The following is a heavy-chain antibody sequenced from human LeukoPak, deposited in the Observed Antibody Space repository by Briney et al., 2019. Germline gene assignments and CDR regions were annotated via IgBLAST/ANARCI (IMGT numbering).Heavy chain of an antibody. Sequence: GGSLRLSCAASGFIFSSYAMHWVRQAPGKGLEYVSAISSNGGSTYYANSVKGRFTISRDNSKNTLYLQMGSLRAEDMAVYYCARAINFWSGYYDYWGQGTLVTVSS. V-gene: IGHV3-64*01. D-gene: IGHD3-3*01. CDR1: GFIFSSYA. J-gene: IGHJ4*02. CDR3: ARAINFWSGYYDY. CDR2: ISSNGGST.